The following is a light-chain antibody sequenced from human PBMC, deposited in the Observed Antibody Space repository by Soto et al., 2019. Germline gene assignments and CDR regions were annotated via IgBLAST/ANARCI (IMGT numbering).Light chain of an antibody. CDR3: QQYGSSPT. J-gene: IGKJ1*01. CDR1: QSVSSSF. CDR2: GAS. Sequence: EIVLTQSPGTLSLSPGERATFSCRASQSVSSSFLAWYQQKPDQAPRLLIYGASSRATGIPDRFSGSGSGTDFTLTISRLEPEDFAVYYCQQYGSSPTFGQGTKVEIK. V-gene: IGKV3-20*01.